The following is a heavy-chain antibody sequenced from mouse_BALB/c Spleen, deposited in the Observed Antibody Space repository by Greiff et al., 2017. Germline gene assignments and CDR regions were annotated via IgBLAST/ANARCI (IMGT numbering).Heavy chain of an antibody. Sequence: LQQSGGGLVQPGGSMKLSCVASGFTFSNYWMNWVRQSPEKGLEWVAEIRLKSNNYATHYAESVKGRFTISRDDSKSSVYLQMNNLRAEDTRIYYCTRHGAYWGQGTLVTVSA. V-gene: IGHV6-6*02. J-gene: IGHJ3*01. CDR3: TRHGAY. CDR2: IRLKSNNYAT. CDR1: GFTFSNYW.